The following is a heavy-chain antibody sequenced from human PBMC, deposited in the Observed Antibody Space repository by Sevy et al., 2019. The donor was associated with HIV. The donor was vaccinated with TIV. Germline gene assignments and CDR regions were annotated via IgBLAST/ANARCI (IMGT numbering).Heavy chain of an antibody. V-gene: IGHV1-69*13. CDR1: GGTFSSYA. Sequence: ASVKVSCKASGGTFSSYAISWVRQAPGQGLEWMGGIIPIFGTANYAQKFQGRVTITADESTSTAYMELSSLRSEDMAVYYCARPDIGNYYDSSGTPDMYYYYYGMDVWGQGTTVTVSS. D-gene: IGHD3-22*01. CDR2: IIPIFGTA. CDR3: ARPDIGNYYDSSGTPDMYYYYYGMDV. J-gene: IGHJ6*02.